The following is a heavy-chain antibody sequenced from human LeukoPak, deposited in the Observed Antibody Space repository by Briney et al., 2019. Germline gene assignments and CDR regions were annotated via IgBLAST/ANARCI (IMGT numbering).Heavy chain of an antibody. CDR1: GFTFSSHW. CDR3: AKNFGWQQFDY. Sequence: EGSLRLSCAASGFTFSSHWMDWVRQAPGKGLEWVANVNPDGSVKHYVDSVKGRFTISRDNTKNSLYLEMNSLRAEDTAVYYCAKNFGWQQFDYWGQGTLVTVSS. CDR2: VNPDGSVK. D-gene: IGHD5-24*01. J-gene: IGHJ4*02. V-gene: IGHV3-7*01.